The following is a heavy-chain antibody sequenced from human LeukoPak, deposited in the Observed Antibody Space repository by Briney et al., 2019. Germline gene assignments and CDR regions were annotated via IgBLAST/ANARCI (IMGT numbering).Heavy chain of an antibody. Sequence: ASVKVSCKASGYTFTGYYMHWVRQAPGQGLEWMGWINPNSGSTNYAQKFQGRVTMTRDTSISTAYMELSRLRSDDTAVYYCANTGYSSGWPFDPWGQGTLVTVSS. CDR3: ANTGYSSGWPFDP. V-gene: IGHV1-2*02. CDR2: INPNSGST. D-gene: IGHD6-19*01. J-gene: IGHJ5*02. CDR1: GYTFTGYY.